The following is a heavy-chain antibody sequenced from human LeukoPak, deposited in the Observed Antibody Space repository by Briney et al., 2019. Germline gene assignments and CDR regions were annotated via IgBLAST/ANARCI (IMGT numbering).Heavy chain of an antibody. CDR3: VRDDTSGGYYELGY. D-gene: IGHD6-19*01. CDR2: IDNDGKT. CDR1: GFTVSSSY. Sequence: GGSLRLSCAASGFTVSSSYMSWVRQAPGKGLECVSVIDNDGKTYYANSVKGRFTISRDISKNMLYLQINSLRADDTALYYCVRDDTSGGYYELGYWGQGTLVTVSS. J-gene: IGHJ4*02. V-gene: IGHV3-53*01.